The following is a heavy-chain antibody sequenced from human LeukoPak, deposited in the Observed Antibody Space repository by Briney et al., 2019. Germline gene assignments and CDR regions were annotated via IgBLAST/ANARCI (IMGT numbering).Heavy chain of an antibody. CDR3: TMAPYYDILTGDDAFDI. D-gene: IGHD3-9*01. V-gene: IGHV3-73*01. CDR2: IRSKANSCAT. J-gene: IGHJ3*02. Sequence: PGGSLKLSCAASGFTFSGSAMHWVRQASGKGLEWVGRIRSKANSCATAYAASVKGRFTISRDDSKNTAYLQMNSLKTEDTAVYYCTMAPYYDILTGDDAFDIWGQGTMVTVSS. CDR1: GFTFSGSA.